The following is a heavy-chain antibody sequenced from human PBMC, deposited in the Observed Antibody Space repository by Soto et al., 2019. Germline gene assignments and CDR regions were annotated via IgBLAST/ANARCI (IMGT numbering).Heavy chain of an antibody. CDR1: GFAFTTSG. J-gene: IGHJ6*02. CDR2: IVVGSGNT. Sequence: SVKVSCKASGFAFTTSGVHWVRQARGQHLEWIGWIVVGSGNTNYAQKFQERVTITRDMSTSTAYMELSSLRSEDTAVYYCAATFCGSTSCYVRDFYQYGKDVWGQGTTVTVSS. D-gene: IGHD2-2*01. CDR3: AATFCGSTSCYVRDFYQYGKDV. V-gene: IGHV1-58*01.